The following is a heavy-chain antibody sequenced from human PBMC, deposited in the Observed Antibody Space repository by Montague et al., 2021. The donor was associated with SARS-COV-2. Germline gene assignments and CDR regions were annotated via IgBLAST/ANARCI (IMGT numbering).Heavy chain of an antibody. V-gene: IGHV4-39*01. J-gene: IGHJ3*02. Sequence: SETLSLTCTVSGGSVSSRSYYWSWIRQPPGKGLEWIGTIFYTGNTYYNPSLKSRITISIDRSKNQFSLKLTSVTAADTSPYYCARHPGIHKDAFDIWGQGTMVTVSS. CDR1: GGSVSSRSYY. CDR3: ARHPGIHKDAFDI. CDR2: IFYTGNT.